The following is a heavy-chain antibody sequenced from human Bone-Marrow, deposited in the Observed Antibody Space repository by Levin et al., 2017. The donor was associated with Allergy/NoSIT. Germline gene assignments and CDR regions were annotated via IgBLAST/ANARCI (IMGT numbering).Heavy chain of an antibody. Sequence: GGSLRLSCAASGFTFSSNAMSWFRQAPGKGLEWVSHITSGSGGGIYYAHSVKGRFTISRDNSKSTLYMQMNSLRVEDTALYYCARGTYGGLDYWGQRTLVTVSS. CDR3: ARGTYGGLDY. D-gene: IGHD3-10*01. CDR1: GFTFSSNA. CDR2: ITSGSGGGI. V-gene: IGHV3-23*01. J-gene: IGHJ4*02.